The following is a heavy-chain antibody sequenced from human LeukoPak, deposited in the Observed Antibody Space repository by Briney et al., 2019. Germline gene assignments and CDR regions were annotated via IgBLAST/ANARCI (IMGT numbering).Heavy chain of an antibody. Sequence: PSETLSLTCAVYGDSFSGYYWSWVRQPPGKGLEWIGEINHSGSTNYNPSLKSRVTISEDKSKNQFSLKLSSVTAADTAVYYCARQRPHYYYDSSGYFFDYWGQGTLVTVSS. J-gene: IGHJ4*02. CDR1: GDSFSGYY. CDR3: ARQRPHYYYDSSGYFFDY. CDR2: INHSGST. D-gene: IGHD3-22*01. V-gene: IGHV4-34*01.